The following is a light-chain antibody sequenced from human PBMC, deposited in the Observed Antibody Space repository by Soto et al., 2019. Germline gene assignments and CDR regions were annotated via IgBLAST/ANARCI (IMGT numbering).Light chain of an antibody. CDR1: SSDVGGYNY. V-gene: IGLV2-8*01. CDR2: EVS. Sequence: QSALTHPPSASGSPGQSVTISCTGTSSDVGGYNYVSWYQQHPGKAPKLMLFEVSQRPSGVPDRFSGSKSGNTASLTVSGLQAEDEADYYCSSYAGSNNFVFGTGTKLTVL. CDR3: SSYAGSNNFV. J-gene: IGLJ1*01.